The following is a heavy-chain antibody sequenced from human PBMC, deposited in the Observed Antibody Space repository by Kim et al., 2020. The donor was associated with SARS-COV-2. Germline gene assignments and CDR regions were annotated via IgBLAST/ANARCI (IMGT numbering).Heavy chain of an antibody. J-gene: IGHJ6*02. Sequence: SETLSLTCTVSGGSISSSSYYWGWIRQPPGKGLEWIGSIYYSGSTYYNPSLKSRVTISVDTSKNQFSLKLSSVTAADTVVYYCARLALLRYFDWLWYGMDVWGQGTTVTVSS. D-gene: IGHD3-9*01. V-gene: IGHV4-39*01. CDR2: IYYSGST. CDR3: ARLALLRYFDWLWYGMDV. CDR1: GGSISSSSYY.